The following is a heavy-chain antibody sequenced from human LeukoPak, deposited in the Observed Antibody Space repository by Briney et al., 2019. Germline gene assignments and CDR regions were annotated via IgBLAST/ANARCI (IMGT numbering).Heavy chain of an antibody. CDR2: IIPIFGTP. CDR3: ATAPGAAGYWYFDL. D-gene: IGHD6-13*01. Sequence: ASVKVSWKASGGTFSSYAINWVRQAPGQGLEWMGGIIPIFGTPNYAQKFQGRVTITADESTSTACMELSSLRSEDTAVYYCATAPGAAGYWYFDLWGRGTLVTVSS. J-gene: IGHJ2*01. CDR1: GGTFSSYA. V-gene: IGHV1-69*01.